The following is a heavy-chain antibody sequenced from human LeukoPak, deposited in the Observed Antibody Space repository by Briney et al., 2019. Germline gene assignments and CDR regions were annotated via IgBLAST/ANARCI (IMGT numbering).Heavy chain of an antibody. CDR3: ARPGPATTVTDAFDI. J-gene: IGHJ3*02. CDR1: GYSFTSYW. CDR2: IYPGDSDT. Sequence: GESLKISCKGSGYSFTSYWIGWVRPMPGKGLEWMGIIYPGDSDTRYSPSFQGQVTISADKSISTAYLQWSSLKASDTAMYYCARPGPATTVTDAFDIWGQGTMVTVSS. V-gene: IGHV5-51*01. D-gene: IGHD4-17*01.